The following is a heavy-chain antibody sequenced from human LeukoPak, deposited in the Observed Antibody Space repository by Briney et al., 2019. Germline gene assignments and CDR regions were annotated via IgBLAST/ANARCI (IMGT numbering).Heavy chain of an antibody. Sequence: SETLSLTCAVYGGSFSGYYWSWIRQPPGKGLEWIGEINHSGSTNYNPSLRSRVTISVDTSKNQFSLKLSSVTAADTAVYYCARGSPLGQNWFDPWGQGTLVTVSS. CDR2: INHSGST. J-gene: IGHJ5*02. V-gene: IGHV4-34*01. D-gene: IGHD7-27*01. CDR3: ARGSPLGQNWFDP. CDR1: GGSFSGYY.